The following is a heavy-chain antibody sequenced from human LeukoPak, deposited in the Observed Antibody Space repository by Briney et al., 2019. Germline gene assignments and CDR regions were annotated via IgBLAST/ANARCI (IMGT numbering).Heavy chain of an antibody. D-gene: IGHD6-13*01. Sequence: GGSLRLSCAASGFTFSSSEMNWVRQAPGKGLEWVSYISSSGGTISYADSVKGRFTISRDNGKNSLYLQMNSLRAEDTAIYYCARSGQHLFDFWGQGTLVSVSS. CDR2: ISSSGGTI. J-gene: IGHJ4*02. CDR3: ARSGQHLFDF. V-gene: IGHV3-48*03. CDR1: GFTFSSSE.